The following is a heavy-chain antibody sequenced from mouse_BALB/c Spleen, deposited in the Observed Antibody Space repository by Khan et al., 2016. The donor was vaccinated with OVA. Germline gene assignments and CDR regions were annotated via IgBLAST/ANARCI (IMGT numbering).Heavy chain of an antibody. J-gene: IGHJ3*01. Sequence: QVQLQQSGAELARPGASVKMSCKASGYTFTSYTIHWIKLRPGQGLEWIGYINPSNGYTNYNQKFKDKATLTADKSSTTAYMQLSSLTSDDSAVXKRVRDGAFYRDDGWFAYRGQGNLVTV. CDR2: INPSNGYT. D-gene: IGHD2-14*01. CDR3: VRDGAFYRDDGWFAY. V-gene: IGHV1-4*01. CDR1: GYTFTSYT.